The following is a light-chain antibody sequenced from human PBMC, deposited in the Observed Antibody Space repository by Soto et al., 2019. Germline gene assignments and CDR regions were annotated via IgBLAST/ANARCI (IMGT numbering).Light chain of an antibody. CDR1: SSDVGGYSF. J-gene: IGLJ2*01. CDR3: SSYTSSSTLFV. Sequence: QSALTQPASVSGSPGQSITISCTGTSSDVGGYSFVSWYQQHPGKAPKLMIYDVSNRPSGVSNRFSGSKSGNTASLTISGLQAEDDADYYCSSYTSSSTLFVFGGGTKLTVL. V-gene: IGLV2-14*01. CDR2: DVS.